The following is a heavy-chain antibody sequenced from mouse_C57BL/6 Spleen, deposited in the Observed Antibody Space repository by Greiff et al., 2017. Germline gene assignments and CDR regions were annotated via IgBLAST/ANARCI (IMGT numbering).Heavy chain of an antibody. Sequence: QVQLQQSGAELVMPGASVKLSCKASGYTFTSYWMHWVKQRPGQGLEWIGEIDPSDSYTNYNQKFKGKSTLTIDKSSSTAYMQLSSLTSEDSAVYYCASIYYGNYSYYFDYWGQGTTLTVSS. CDR1: GYTFTSYW. D-gene: IGHD2-1*01. J-gene: IGHJ2*01. CDR2: IDPSDSYT. V-gene: IGHV1-69*01. CDR3: ASIYYGNYSYYFDY.